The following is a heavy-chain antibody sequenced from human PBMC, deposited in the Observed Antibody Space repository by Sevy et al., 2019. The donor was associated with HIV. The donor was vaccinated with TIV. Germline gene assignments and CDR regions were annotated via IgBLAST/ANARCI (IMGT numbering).Heavy chain of an antibody. V-gene: IGHV4-31*03. CDR3: ASLGAAARPRYFDY. J-gene: IGHJ4*02. CDR2: IYYSGST. Sequence: SESLSLTCTVSGGSISSGGYYWSWIRQHPGKGLEWIGYIYYSGSTYYNPSLKSRVTISVDTSKNQFSLKLSSVTAADTAVYYCASLGAAARPRYFDYWGQGTLVTVSS. CDR1: GGSISSGGYY. D-gene: IGHD6-6*01.